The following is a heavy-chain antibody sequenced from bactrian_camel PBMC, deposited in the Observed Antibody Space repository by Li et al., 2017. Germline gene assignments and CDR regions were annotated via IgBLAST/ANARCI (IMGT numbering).Heavy chain of an antibody. CDR3: AAETTSGHFYSRDYEY. J-gene: IGHJ4*01. V-gene: IGHV3S40*01. D-gene: IGHD8*01. CDR2: FDSGGGST. Sequence: VQLVESGGGLVQPGGSLRLSCAASGFTFSTYGMSWVRQAPGKGLEWVSAFDSGGGSTYYVDSVKGRFTISREDAKNTLYLQMGSLKPEDTAMYYCAAETTSGHFYSRDYEYYGQGTQVTVSS. CDR1: GFTFSTYG.